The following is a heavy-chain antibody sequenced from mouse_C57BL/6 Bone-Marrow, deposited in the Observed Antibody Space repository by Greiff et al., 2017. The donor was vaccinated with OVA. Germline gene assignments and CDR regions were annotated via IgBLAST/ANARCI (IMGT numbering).Heavy chain of an antibody. D-gene: IGHD1-1*01. CDR3: ARQITTGIAYYAMDD. Sequence: EVQGVESGGGLVQPGGSLKLSCAASGFTFSDYGMAWVRQAPRQGPEWVAFISNLAYSIYYADTVTGRFTISRENAKNTLYLEMSSLRSEDAAMYYCARQITTGIAYYAMDDWGQGTSVTVSS. CDR2: ISNLAYSI. CDR1: GFTFSDYG. V-gene: IGHV5-15*01. J-gene: IGHJ4*01.